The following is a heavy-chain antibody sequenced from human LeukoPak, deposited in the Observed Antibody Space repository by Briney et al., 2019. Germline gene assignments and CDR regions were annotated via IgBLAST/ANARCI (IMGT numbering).Heavy chain of an antibody. J-gene: IGHJ4*02. V-gene: IGHV3-9*01. CDR2: ISWSSETI. Sequence: GGSLRLSCAAYGFTFDDFAMHWVRQAPGKGLEWVSGISWSSETIGYANSVKGRFTISRDNAKNSLYLQMNSLKPEDTAFYYCAKDKAQAYYASAGLVLWGQGTLVTVSS. CDR1: GFTFDDFA. CDR3: AKDKAQAYYASAGLVL. D-gene: IGHD3-10*01.